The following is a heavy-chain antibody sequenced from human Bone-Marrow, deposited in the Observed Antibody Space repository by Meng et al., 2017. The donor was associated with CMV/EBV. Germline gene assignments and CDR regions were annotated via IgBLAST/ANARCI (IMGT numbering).Heavy chain of an antibody. CDR2: ISKSSSFI. J-gene: IGHJ4*02. V-gene: IGHV3-21*01. D-gene: IGHD3-9*01. CDR1: GFSFSDFS. Sequence: GGSLRLSCVASGFSFSDFSMTWVRQAPGKGLEWVSSISKSSSFIYYADSVKGRFTISRDNAKNSLFLQMNSLRVEDTTMYYCASAPGHLLLGYYFDYWGRGSLVTVSS. CDR3: ASAPGHLLLGYYFDY.